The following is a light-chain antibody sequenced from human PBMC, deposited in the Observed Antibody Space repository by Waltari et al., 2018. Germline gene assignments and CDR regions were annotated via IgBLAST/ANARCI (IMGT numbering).Light chain of an antibody. V-gene: IGLV2-14*03. Sequence: QSALTQPASVSGSPGQSITISCTGTSNYIGGHDFVSWYQQPPGQAPKLLIYDVTTRSSGISRRFSGSKSGNTASLTISGLQAEDEADYYCFSFTPTSRLAMFAGGTKLTV. CDR2: DVT. CDR1: SNYIGGHDF. CDR3: FSFTPTSRLAM. J-gene: IGLJ3*02.